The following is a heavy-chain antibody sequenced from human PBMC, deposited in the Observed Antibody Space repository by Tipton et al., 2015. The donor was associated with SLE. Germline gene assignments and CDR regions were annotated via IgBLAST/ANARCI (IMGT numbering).Heavy chain of an antibody. CDR3: ARVRVDTAMGVFDL. J-gene: IGHJ4*02. CDR1: GYTFTTYG. D-gene: IGHD5-18*01. CDR2: ISTYNGNT. Sequence: QSGAEVKKPGTSVKVSCKASGYTFTTYGISWVRQAPGQGLEWMGWISTYNGNTNYAQKLQGRVTMTSDTSTSTAYMELRSLRSDHTAIYYCARVRVDTAMGVFDLGGQGTLVTVSS. V-gene: IGHV1-18*01.